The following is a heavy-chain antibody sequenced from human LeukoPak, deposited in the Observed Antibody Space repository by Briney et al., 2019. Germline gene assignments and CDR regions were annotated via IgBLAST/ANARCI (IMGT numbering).Heavy chain of an antibody. CDR2: INGDGTMT. V-gene: IGHV3-74*01. D-gene: IGHD2-15*01. CDR3: VRLLDSDY. J-gene: IGHJ4*02. Sequence: GGSLRLSCTASGFTFTRYWMHWVRQAPGKGLVWVSRINGDGTMTDYADSVKGRFTISRDNAKNTFYLQINSLRTEDTAVYYCVRLLDSDYWGQGTLVTVSS. CDR1: GFTFTRYW.